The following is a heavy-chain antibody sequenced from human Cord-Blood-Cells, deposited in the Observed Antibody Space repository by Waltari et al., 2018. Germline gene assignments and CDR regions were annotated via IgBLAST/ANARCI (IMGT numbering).Heavy chain of an antibody. CDR2: ISSSGSTI. V-gene: IGHV3-48*03. D-gene: IGHD2-15*01. J-gene: IGHJ4*02. Sequence: EVQLVESGGGLVQPGGSLRLSCAASGFTFSSYEMNWVRQAPGKGFEWVSYISSSGSTIYYADSVKGRFTISRDNAKNSLYLQMNSLRAEDTAVYYCAREGGGYYFDYWGQGTLVTVSS. CDR3: AREGGGYYFDY. CDR1: GFTFSSYE.